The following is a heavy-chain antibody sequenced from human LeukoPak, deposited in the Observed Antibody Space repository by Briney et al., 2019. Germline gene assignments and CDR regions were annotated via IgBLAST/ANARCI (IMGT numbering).Heavy chain of an antibody. CDR3: ARVIIGTTNFDI. CDR1: GGSISIGFYY. D-gene: IGHD1-7*01. Sequence: SETLSLTCTVSGGSISIGFYYWSWIRQHPGKGLEWIGYIYYSGSTNYNPSLKSRVTISVDTSKNQFSLKLSSVTAADTAVYYCARVIIGTTNFDIWGQGTMVTVSS. V-gene: IGHV4-61*01. CDR2: IYYSGST. J-gene: IGHJ3*02.